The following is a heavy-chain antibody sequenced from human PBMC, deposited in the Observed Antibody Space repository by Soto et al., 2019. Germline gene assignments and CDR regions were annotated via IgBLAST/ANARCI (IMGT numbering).Heavy chain of an antibody. CDR2: ISAGGST. CDR3: AKGSSSDCLGYMDV. J-gene: IGHJ6*03. CDR1: GFTFTNYA. Sequence: PGGSLRLSCAASGFTFTNYAMTWVRRAPGKGLEWVSGISAGGSTFYTGSVKGRFTISRDNSKNTLHLQMNSLRDEDTAVYYCAKGSSSDCLGYMDVWGKGATVTVSS. D-gene: IGHD2-21*01. V-gene: IGHV3-23*01.